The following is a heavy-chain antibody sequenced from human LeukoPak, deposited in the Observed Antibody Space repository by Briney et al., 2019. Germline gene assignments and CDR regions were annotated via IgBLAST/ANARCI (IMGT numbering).Heavy chain of an antibody. D-gene: IGHD4-17*01. CDR3: ARGPKTTGDY. CDR2: IYYAGST. CDR1: DVSIKNYY. V-gene: IGHV4-59*12. J-gene: IGHJ4*02. Sequence: SETLSLTCTVSDVSIKNYYWSWIRQPPGKGLEWIANIYYAGSTYYNPSLKSRVTISVDTSKNQFSLKLSSVTAADTAVYYCARGPKTTGDYWGQGTLVTVSS.